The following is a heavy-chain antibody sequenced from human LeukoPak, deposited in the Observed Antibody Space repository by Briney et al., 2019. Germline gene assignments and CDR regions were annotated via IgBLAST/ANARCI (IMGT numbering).Heavy chain of an antibody. D-gene: IGHD3-10*01. CDR2: INHSGST. Sequence: KTSETLSLTCAVYGGSFSGYYWSWIRQPPGKGLEWIGEINHSGSTNYNPSLKSRVTISVDTSKNQFSLKLSSVTAADTAVYYCASDYYGSGSYYNVDPNYYYYYMDVWGKGTTVTISS. V-gene: IGHV4-34*01. CDR1: GGSFSGYY. J-gene: IGHJ6*03. CDR3: ASDYYGSGSYYNVDPNYYYYYMDV.